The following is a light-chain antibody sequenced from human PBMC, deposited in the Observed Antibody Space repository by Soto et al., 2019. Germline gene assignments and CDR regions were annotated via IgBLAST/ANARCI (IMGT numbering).Light chain of an antibody. J-gene: IGLJ3*02. CDR3: YSYAGRNIWV. V-gene: IGLV2-8*01. CDR1: GSDIGAYNL. CDR2: GVT. Sequence: QSSLAQPPSASGSPGQSGTISCTGSGSDIGAYNLVSWYQQHPGKAPKLMIFGVTERPSGVPDRFSGSKSGNTASLTVSGLQADDEAVYYCYSYAGRNIWVFGGGTKLTVL.